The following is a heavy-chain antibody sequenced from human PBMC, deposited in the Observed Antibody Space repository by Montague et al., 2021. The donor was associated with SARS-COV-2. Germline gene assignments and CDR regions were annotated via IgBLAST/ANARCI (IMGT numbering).Heavy chain of an antibody. CDR2: IYYSGST. Sequence: TLSLTCTISGDFVSSDGYYWSWIRQHPGKGLEWIGDIYYSGSTXYNPSLKSRVTISVDTSKNQFSLKLSSVTAADTAVYYCAREVMGSVNYYQAIKYGLDVWGQGTTVTASS. J-gene: IGHJ6*02. D-gene: IGHD3-10*01. CDR3: AREVMGSVNYYQAIKYGLDV. V-gene: IGHV4-31*03. CDR1: GDFVSSDGYY.